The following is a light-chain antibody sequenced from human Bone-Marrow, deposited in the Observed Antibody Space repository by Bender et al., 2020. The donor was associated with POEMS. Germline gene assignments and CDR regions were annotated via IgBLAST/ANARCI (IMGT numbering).Light chain of an antibody. J-gene: IGLJ3*02. CDR2: EVS. V-gene: IGLV2-11*01. Sequence: QSALTQPRSVSGSPGQSVTISCTGTSSDVGGYDYVSWYQQHPAKAPKLVIYEVSKRPSGVPGRFSGSKSGNTASLTVSGLQAEDETDYFCSSYAGTNSWVFGGGTKLTVL. CDR1: SSDVGGYDY. CDR3: SSYAGTNSWV.